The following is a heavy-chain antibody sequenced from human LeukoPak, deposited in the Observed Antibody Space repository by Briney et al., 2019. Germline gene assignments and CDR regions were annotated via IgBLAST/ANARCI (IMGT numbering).Heavy chain of an antibody. Sequence: SETLSLTCTVSGGSISSSSYYWSWIRQPAGKRLEWIGRINTSGSTNYNPSLKSRVTISVDTSKNQFSLKLSSVTAADTAVYYCARGVLRYFDWLSMQYMDVWGKGTTVTVSS. V-gene: IGHV4-61*02. CDR3: ARGVLRYFDWLSMQYMDV. CDR1: GGSISSSSYY. D-gene: IGHD3-9*01. CDR2: INTSGST. J-gene: IGHJ6*04.